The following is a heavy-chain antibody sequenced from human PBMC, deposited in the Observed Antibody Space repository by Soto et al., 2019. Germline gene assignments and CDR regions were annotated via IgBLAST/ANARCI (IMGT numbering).Heavy chain of an antibody. CDR3: ARRMKDSSSAGGFDI. D-gene: IGHD3-22*01. CDR1: GVSISSSSYF. V-gene: IGHV4-39*01. Sequence: SETLSLTCTVSGVSISSSSYFWDWIRQPPGKALEWIGSIYYSGNTYYNPSLKSRVTVYVDRSKNQFSLKLSSVTAADTALYYCARRMKDSSSAGGFDIWGQGTMVTVSS. CDR2: IYYSGNT. J-gene: IGHJ3*02.